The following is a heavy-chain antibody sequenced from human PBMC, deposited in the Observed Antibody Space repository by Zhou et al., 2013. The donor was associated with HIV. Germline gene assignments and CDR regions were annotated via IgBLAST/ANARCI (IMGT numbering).Heavy chain of an antibody. D-gene: IGHD3-3*01. J-gene: IGHJ4*02. V-gene: IGHV1-18*01. CDR1: GGSFSSYA. Sequence: QVQLVQSGAEVKKSGSSVKVSCKASGGSFSSYAISWVRQAPGQGLEWMGWISGHNGKTKEAQKFQGRVTMTTDTSTSTAYMEVRSLRFDDTAVYYCTSNFFDRGDYVGQGTVV. CDR2: ISGHNGKT. CDR3: TSNFFDRGDY.